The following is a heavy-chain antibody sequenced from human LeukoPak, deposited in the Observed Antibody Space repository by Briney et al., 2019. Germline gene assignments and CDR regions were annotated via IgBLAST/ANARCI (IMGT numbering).Heavy chain of an antibody. J-gene: IGHJ4*02. CDR3: ARVRHDSSGFLIDDY. V-gene: IGHV1-18*01. Sequence: ASVKVSCKASGGTFSSYAISWVRQAPGQGLEWMGWISAYNGNTNYAQKLQGRVTMTTDTSTSTAYMELRSLRSDDTAVYYCARVRHDSSGFLIDDYWGQGTLVTVSS. CDR1: GGTFSSYA. CDR2: ISAYNGNT. D-gene: IGHD3-22*01.